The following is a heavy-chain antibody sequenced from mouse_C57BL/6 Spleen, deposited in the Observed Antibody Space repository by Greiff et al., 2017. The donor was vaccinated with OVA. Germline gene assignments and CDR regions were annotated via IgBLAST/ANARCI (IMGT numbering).Heavy chain of an antibody. D-gene: IGHD1-1*01. CDR1: GYTFTSYW. CDR2: IHPNSGST. CDR3: ARSTVVDWYFDV. J-gene: IGHJ1*03. Sequence: QVQLKQPGAELVKPGASVKLSCKASGYTFTSYWMHWVKQRPGQGLEWIGMIHPNSGSTNYNEKFKSKATLTVDKSSSTAYMQLSSLTSEDSAVYYCARSTVVDWYFDVWGTGTTVTVSS. V-gene: IGHV1-64*01.